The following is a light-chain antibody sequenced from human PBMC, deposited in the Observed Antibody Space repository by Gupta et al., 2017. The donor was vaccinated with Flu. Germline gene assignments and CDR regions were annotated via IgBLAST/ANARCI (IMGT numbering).Light chain of an antibody. CDR3: QVWDADTNHPV. CDR2: DDS. J-gene: IGLJ1*01. Sequence: SSVLTQPPSVAVAPGQTARCPRGGNKIGSRSVHWYQQRPGQAPVLVVYDDSVRPSGIPERLSGSNAGNTAALTITRVEAGDEADYYCQVWDADTNHPVFGTGTKVTVL. V-gene: IGLV3-21*02. CDR1: KIGSRS.